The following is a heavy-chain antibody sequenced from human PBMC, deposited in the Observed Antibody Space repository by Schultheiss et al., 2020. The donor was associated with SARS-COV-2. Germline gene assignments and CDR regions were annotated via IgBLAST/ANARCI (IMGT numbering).Heavy chain of an antibody. CDR2: IYHSGST. CDR1: GYSISSGYY. V-gene: IGHV4-38-2*01. CDR3: ARAFTGDAFDI. Sequence: SETLSLTCAVSGYSISSGYYWGWIRQPPGKGLEWIGSIYHSGSTYYNPSLKSRVTISVDTSKNQFSLKLSSVTAADTAVYYCARAFTGDAFDIWGQGTMVTVSS. J-gene: IGHJ3*02. D-gene: IGHD3-3*02.